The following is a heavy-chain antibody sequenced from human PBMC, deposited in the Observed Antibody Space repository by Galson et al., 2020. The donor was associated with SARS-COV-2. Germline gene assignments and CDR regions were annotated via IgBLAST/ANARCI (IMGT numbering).Heavy chain of an antibody. J-gene: IGHJ6*03. CDR2: INHSGST. CDR3: ARSRQDFTMVLVASTGYYYYMDV. CDR1: GGSFSDFY. Sequence: SETLSLTCAVSGGSFSDFYWSWIRPPPAKGLDWVGEINHSGSTNYNPSLKSPLTKSLHTSRDQISLKLTSVTAADTAVYYCARSRQDFTMVLVASTGYYYYMDVWGKGTTVTIAS. D-gene: IGHD3-10*01. V-gene: IGHV4-34*01.